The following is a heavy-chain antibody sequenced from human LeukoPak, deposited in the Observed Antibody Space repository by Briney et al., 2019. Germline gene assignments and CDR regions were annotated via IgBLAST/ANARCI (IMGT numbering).Heavy chain of an antibody. Sequence: GGSLRLSCAASGFTFSYYIMKWVRQAPRKGLEWVGRIKSRTDGVTTDYAAPVKGKFTISRDDSKNTLYLQMNSLNTEDTAVYYCTTPYYYGSGTITPIYYFDYWGQGTLVTVSS. D-gene: IGHD3-10*01. CDR3: TTPYYYGSGTITPIYYFDY. J-gene: IGHJ4*02. CDR2: IKSRTDGVTT. V-gene: IGHV3-15*01. CDR1: GFTFSYYI.